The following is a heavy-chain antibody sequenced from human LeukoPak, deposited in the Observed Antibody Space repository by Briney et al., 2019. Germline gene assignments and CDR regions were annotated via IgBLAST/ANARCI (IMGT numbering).Heavy chain of an antibody. J-gene: IGHJ4*02. Sequence: SETLSLTCTVSGGSISSYYWSWVRQPAGKGLEWIGRIYSSGSTSYNPSLKSRVTMSVDTSKNQFSLKLTSVTAADTAVYYCARDPSFSSGWFDYWGQGTLVTVSP. CDR3: ARDPSFSSGWFDY. CDR2: IYSSGST. D-gene: IGHD6-19*01. CDR1: GGSISSYY. V-gene: IGHV4-4*07.